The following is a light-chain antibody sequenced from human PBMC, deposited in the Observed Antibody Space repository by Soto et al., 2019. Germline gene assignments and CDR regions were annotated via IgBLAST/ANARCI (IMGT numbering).Light chain of an antibody. J-gene: IGLJ3*02. CDR3: CSYAGSSTLEV. V-gene: IGLV2-23*02. CDR2: EVS. Sequence: QSALTQPASVSGSPGQSITISCTGTSSDVGSYNLVSWYQQHPGKAPKLMIYEVSKRPSGVSNRFSGSKSGNTASLTISGLQAEDEVDYYCCSYAGSSTLEVFGGGTKLTVL. CDR1: SSDVGSYNL.